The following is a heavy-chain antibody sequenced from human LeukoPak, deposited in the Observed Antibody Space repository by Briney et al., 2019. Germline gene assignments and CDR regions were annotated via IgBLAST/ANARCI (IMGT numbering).Heavy chain of an antibody. V-gene: IGHV4-4*07. Sequence: SETLSLTCTVSGGSISSYYWSWLRQPAGKGLEWIGRIYTSGSTDYNPSLKSRVTMSVDTSKNQFSLKLSSVTAADTAVYYCARERWLDGYYFDYWGQGTLVTVSS. CDR3: ARERWLDGYYFDY. CDR2: IYTSGST. CDR1: GGSISSYY. J-gene: IGHJ4*02. D-gene: IGHD6-19*01.